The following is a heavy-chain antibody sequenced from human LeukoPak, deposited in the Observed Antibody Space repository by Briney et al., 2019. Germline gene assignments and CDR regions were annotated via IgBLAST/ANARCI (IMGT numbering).Heavy chain of an antibody. J-gene: IGHJ4*02. CDR2: IKRKGDDGTI. CDR3: TAGTGRSDFDY. Sequence: GGSLRLSCAASGFSFSNAWMSWVRQAPGKGLEWVGRIKRKGDDGTIDYAAPVKGRLTISRDDSRNTLYLQMNSLKSEDTAVYYCTAGTGRSDFDYWGRGTLVTVSS. V-gene: IGHV3-15*01. D-gene: IGHD3/OR15-3a*01. CDR1: GFSFSNAW.